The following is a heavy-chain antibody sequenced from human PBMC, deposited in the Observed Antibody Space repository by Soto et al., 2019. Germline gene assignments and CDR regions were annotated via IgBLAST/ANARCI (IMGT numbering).Heavy chain of an antibody. D-gene: IGHD2-2*01. CDR1: SGSISSSNW. J-gene: IGHJ3*02. CDR2: IYHSGST. Sequence: SETLSLTCAVSSGSISSSNWWSWVRQPPGKGLEWIGEIYHSGSTNYNPSLKSRVTISVDNSKNQFSLKLSSVTAADTAVYYCVMVGYCSGTSCYSAFDIWGQGTMVTVSS. V-gene: IGHV4-4*02. CDR3: VMVGYCSGTSCYSAFDI.